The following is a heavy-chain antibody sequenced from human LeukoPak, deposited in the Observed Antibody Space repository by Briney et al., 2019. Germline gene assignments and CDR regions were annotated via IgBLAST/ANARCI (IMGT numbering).Heavy chain of an antibody. CDR1: GGSISSSSYY. CDR2: IYYSGST. J-gene: IGHJ4*02. V-gene: IGHV4-39*01. Sequence: SETLSLTCTVSGGSISSSSYYWGWIRQPPGKGLEWIGSIYYSGSTYYNPSLKSRVTISVDTSKNQFSLKLSSVTAADTAVYYCARTDRLVGYTYGYFDYWGQGTLVTVSS. CDR3: ARTDRLVGYTYGYFDY. D-gene: IGHD5-18*01.